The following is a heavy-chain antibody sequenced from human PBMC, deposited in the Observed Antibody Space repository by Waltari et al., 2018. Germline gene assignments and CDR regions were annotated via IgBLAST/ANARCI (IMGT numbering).Heavy chain of an antibody. V-gene: IGHV4-38-2*02. J-gene: IGHJ5*02. CDR2: IYHSGST. D-gene: IGHD6-19*01. Sequence: QVQLQESGPGLVEPSESPPLTCTASCYSCSRGYHWGWIRQPPGKGLEWIGSIYHSGSTYYNPSLKSRVTISVDTSKNQFSLKLSSVTAADTAVYYCARDSSGWYKDPWGQGTLVTVSS. CDR3: ARDSSGWYKDP. CDR1: CYSCSRGYH.